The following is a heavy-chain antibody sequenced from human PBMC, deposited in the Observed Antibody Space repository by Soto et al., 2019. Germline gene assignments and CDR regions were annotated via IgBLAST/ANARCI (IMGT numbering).Heavy chain of an antibody. D-gene: IGHD3-22*01. CDR3: VAAEPMYYYDSSGYYYPFDY. Sequence: PGGSLRLSCAASGFTFSSYAMSWVRQAPGKGLEWVSAISGSGGSTYYADSVKGRFTISRDNSKNTLYLQMNSLRAEDTAVYYCVAAEPMYYYDSSGYYYPFDYWGQGTLVTVSS. CDR2: ISGSGGST. V-gene: IGHV3-23*01. J-gene: IGHJ4*02. CDR1: GFTFSSYA.